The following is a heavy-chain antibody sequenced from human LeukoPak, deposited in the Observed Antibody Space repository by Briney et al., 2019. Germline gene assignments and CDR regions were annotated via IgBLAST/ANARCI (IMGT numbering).Heavy chain of an antibody. CDR1: GFTSSSYA. V-gene: IGHV3-30-3*01. D-gene: IGHD3-10*01. CDR2: ISYDGSNK. Sequence: GGSLRLSCAASGFTSSSYAMHWVRQAPGKGLEWVAVISYDGSNKYYADSVKGRFTISRDNSKNTLYLQMNSLRAEDTAVYYCARDGIWFGEYSLGYWGQGTLVTVSS. CDR3: ARDGIWFGEYSLGY. J-gene: IGHJ4*02.